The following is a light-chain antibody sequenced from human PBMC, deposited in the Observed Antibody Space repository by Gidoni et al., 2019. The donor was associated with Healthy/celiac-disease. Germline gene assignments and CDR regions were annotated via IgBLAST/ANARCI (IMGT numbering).Light chain of an antibody. CDR3: QQYGSSRTWT. V-gene: IGKV3-20*01. J-gene: IGKJ1*01. Sequence: EFVLTQSPGPLSLSRGERATLSCRASQSVSSSYLAGYQQQPGQAPRLLIYGASSRATGIPDRCSGSGSGTDFTLTIIRLEPDDFAVYYCQQYGSSRTWTFGQGTKVEIK. CDR2: GAS. CDR1: QSVSSSY.